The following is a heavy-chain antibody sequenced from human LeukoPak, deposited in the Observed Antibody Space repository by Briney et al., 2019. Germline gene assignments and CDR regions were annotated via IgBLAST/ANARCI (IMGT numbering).Heavy chain of an antibody. CDR2: IYHSVST. V-gene: IGHV4-4*02. J-gene: IGHJ6*02. CDR1: GGSISGSNW. D-gene: IGHD6-13*01. Sequence: SETLSLTCGVSGGSISGSNWWRWVRQSPGKGLEWIGKIYHSVSTNYNPSLKSRVTISVDKSKNQFSLKLYSVTAADTAVYYCARSQGEAAAGPPEYYYYGMDVWGQGTTVTVSS. CDR3: ARSQGEAAAGPPEYYYYGMDV.